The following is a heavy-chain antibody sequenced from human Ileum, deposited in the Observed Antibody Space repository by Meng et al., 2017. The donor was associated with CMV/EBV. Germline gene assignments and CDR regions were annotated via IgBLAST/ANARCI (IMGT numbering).Heavy chain of an antibody. Sequence: GESLKISCAASGFTFSSYSMKWVRQAPGKGLEWVSSISSSSSYIFYADSVKGRFTISRDNAKNSLYLQMNSLRGEDTAVYYCVREVVPAANFYYHYGMDVWGQGTTVTVSS. V-gene: IGHV3-21*01. CDR1: GFTFSSYS. CDR2: ISSSSSYI. CDR3: VREVVPAANFYYHYGMDV. D-gene: IGHD2-2*01. J-gene: IGHJ6*02.